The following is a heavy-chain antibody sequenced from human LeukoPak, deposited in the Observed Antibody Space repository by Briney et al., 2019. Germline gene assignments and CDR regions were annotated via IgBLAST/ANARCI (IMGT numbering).Heavy chain of an antibody. CDR2: INHSGST. CDR3: ARGWAVTAVAFDY. V-gene: IGHV4-34*01. D-gene: IGHD2-15*01. Sequence: PSETLSLTCAVYGGSFSGYYWSWIRQPPGKGLEWIGEINHSGSTNYNPSLKSRVTISVDTSKNQFSLKLSSVTAADTAVYYCARGWAVTAVAFDYWGQGTLVTVSS. J-gene: IGHJ4*02. CDR1: GGSFSGYY.